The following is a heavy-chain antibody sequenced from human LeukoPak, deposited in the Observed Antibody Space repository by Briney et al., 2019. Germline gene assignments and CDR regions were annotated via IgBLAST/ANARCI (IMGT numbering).Heavy chain of an antibody. CDR2: VDSDGSST. Sequence: QPGGSPRLSCAASGFTFSSYWMHWVRQAPGKGLVWVSRVDSDGSSTIYADSVKGRFTISRDNAKNTLYLQMNSLRAEDTAVYYCARERGYCSASSCNEFAFDVWGQGTMVTVSS. V-gene: IGHV3-74*01. J-gene: IGHJ3*01. CDR1: GFTFSSYW. CDR3: ARERGYCSASSCNEFAFDV. D-gene: IGHD2-15*01.